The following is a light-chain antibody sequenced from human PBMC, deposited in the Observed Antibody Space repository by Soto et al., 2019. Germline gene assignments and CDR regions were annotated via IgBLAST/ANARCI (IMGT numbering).Light chain of an antibody. V-gene: IGKV1-33*01. Sequence: DIQMTQSPSSLSASVGDIVTMRWQASQDIKNYLNWYQQKSGKAPKLLIYDASDLETGVPSRFSGSGSGTDFTFTINSLQPEDIATYYCQQYDNLPLTFGGGTKVDIK. CDR1: QDIKNY. CDR3: QQYDNLPLT. CDR2: DAS. J-gene: IGKJ4*01.